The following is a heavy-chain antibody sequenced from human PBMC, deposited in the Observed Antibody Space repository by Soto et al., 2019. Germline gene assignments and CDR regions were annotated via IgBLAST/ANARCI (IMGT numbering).Heavy chain of an antibody. Sequence: PSETLSLTCTVPGGSISSYYWSWIRQPPGKGLEWIGYIYYSGSTNYNPSLKSRVTISVDTSKNQFSLKLSSVTAADTAVYYCAGNYGSGSYPTYFDYWGQGTLVTVSS. CDR1: GGSISSYY. J-gene: IGHJ4*02. D-gene: IGHD3-10*01. CDR3: AGNYGSGSYPTYFDY. CDR2: IYYSGST. V-gene: IGHV4-59*01.